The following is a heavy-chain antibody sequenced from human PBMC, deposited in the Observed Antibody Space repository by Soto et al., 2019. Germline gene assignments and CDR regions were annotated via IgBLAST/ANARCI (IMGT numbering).Heavy chain of an antibody. J-gene: IGHJ6*01. D-gene: IGHD1-26*01. CDR1: GFTFSSYA. Sequence: EVQLLESGGGLVQPGGSLRLSCAASGFTFSSYAMKWVRQAPGKGLEWVSLIGESGTPTYYAGSVKGRFTISRDNSGNTLFLEMYSLRAEDTAVYYCASYISGERYYGMDVWGQGTTVTVAS. CDR3: ASYISGERYYGMDV. CDR2: IGESGTPT. V-gene: IGHV3-23*01.